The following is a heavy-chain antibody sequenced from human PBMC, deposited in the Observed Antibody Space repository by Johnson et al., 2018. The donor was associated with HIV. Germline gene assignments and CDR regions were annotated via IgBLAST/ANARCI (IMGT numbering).Heavy chain of an antibody. J-gene: IGHJ3*02. D-gene: IGHD4-17*01. V-gene: IGHV3-30*02. CDR3: AREVAGDYGDSPGAFDI. CDR1: GITFSSSG. Sequence: QVQLVESGGGVVQPGGSLRLSCAASGITFSSSGMNWVRQAPGKGLEWVSFIRYDGNNKYYPDSVKGRFTISRNNSKNTLYLQMNSLRAGDTAVYYCAREVAGDYGDSPGAFDIWGQGTMVTVSS. CDR2: IRYDGNNK.